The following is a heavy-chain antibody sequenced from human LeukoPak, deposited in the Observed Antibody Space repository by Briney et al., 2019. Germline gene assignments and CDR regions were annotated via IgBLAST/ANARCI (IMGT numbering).Heavy chain of an antibody. D-gene: IGHD2/OR15-2a*01. CDR2: IYRGGFT. Sequence: GPLRLSCAASGFTVSDYYMNWVRQAPGKGLEWVSVIYRGGFTYYADSGRGRFSISRDNSKNTLYLQMNSLRAEDTALYYCAREFLGFHPWGQGTLVTVSS. V-gene: IGHV3-53*01. J-gene: IGHJ5*02. CDR1: GFTVSDYY. CDR3: AREFLGFHP.